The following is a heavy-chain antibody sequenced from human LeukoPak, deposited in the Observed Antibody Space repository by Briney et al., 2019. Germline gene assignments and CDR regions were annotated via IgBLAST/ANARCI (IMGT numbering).Heavy chain of an antibody. Sequence: GESLKISCKGSGYSFTSYWIGWVRQMPGKGLEWMGIIYPGDSDTRYSPSFQGQVTISADKSISTAYLQWSSLKASDTAMYYCARGGYCSGGSCPPGYRFGFDYWGQGTLVTVSS. V-gene: IGHV5-51*01. CDR3: ARGGYCSGGSCPPGYRFGFDY. CDR2: IYPGDSDT. CDR1: GYSFTSYW. J-gene: IGHJ4*02. D-gene: IGHD2-15*01.